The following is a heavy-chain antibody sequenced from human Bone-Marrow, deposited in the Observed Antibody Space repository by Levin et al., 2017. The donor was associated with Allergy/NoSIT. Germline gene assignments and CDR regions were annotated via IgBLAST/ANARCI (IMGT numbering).Heavy chain of an antibody. D-gene: IGHD3-9*01. V-gene: IGHV1-8*01. CDR1: GYTFTSYD. CDR3: ARHHLRYFDWSIPPDHGYFDL. Sequence: ASVKVSCKASGYTFTSYDINWVRQATGQGLEWMGWMNPNSGNTGYAQKFQGRVTMTRNTSISTAYMELSSLRSEDTAVYYCARHHLRYFDWSIPPDHGYFDLWGRGTLVTVSS. CDR2: MNPNSGNT. J-gene: IGHJ2*01.